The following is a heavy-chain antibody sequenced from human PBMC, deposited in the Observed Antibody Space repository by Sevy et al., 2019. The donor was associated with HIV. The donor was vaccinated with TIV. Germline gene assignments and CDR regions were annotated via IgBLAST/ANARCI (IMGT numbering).Heavy chain of an antibody. CDR1: GFTFSSYW. D-gene: IGHD3-9*01. Sequence: GESLKISCAASGFTFSSYWMSWVRQAPGKGLEWVANIKQDGSEKYYVDSVKGRFTISRDNAKNSLYLQMNSLRAEDTAVYYCARDGEGRYFDWSLCMDVWGQGTTVTVSS. V-gene: IGHV3-7*01. CDR2: IKQDGSEK. J-gene: IGHJ6*02. CDR3: ARDGEGRYFDWSLCMDV.